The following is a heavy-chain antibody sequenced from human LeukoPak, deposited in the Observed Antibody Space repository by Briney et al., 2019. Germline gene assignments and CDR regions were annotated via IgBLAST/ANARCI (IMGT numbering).Heavy chain of an antibody. Sequence: SVKVSCKASGYTFTGYYMHWVRQAPGQGLEWMGGIIPIFGTANYAQKFQGRVTITADESASTAYMELSSLRSEDTAVYYCARGIAWYQLLRSGFDPWGQGTLVTVSS. CDR3: ARGIAWYQLLRSGFDP. J-gene: IGHJ5*02. CDR1: GYTFTGYY. CDR2: IIPIFGTA. D-gene: IGHD2-2*01. V-gene: IGHV1-69*13.